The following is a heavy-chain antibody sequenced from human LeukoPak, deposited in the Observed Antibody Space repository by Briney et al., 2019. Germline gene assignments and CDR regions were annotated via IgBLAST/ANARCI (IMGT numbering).Heavy chain of an antibody. CDR1: GYSFTTYG. V-gene: IGHV1-18*01. Sequence: GASVKVSCKAFGYSFTTYGISWVRQAPGQGLEWMGWISAYNGNTNYAQKLQGRVTMTTDTSTSTAYMELRSLRSDDTAVYYCARGRMTAMVTCFDYWGQGTLVTVSS. CDR3: ARGRMTAMVTCFDY. J-gene: IGHJ4*02. CDR2: ISAYNGNT. D-gene: IGHD5-18*01.